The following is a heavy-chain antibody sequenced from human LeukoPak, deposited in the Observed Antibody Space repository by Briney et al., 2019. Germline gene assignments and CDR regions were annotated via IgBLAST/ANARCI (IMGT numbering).Heavy chain of an antibody. CDR2: INHSGST. V-gene: IGHV4-34*01. CDR3: ASTDTAMDKTARYYFDY. J-gene: IGHJ4*02. CDR1: VGSFSGYY. Sequence: PSETLSLTCAVYVGSFSGYYWSWIRQPPGKGLEWIGEINHSGSTNYNPSLKSRVTISVDTSKNQFSLKLSSVTAADTAVYYCASTDTAMDKTARYYFDYWGQGTLVTVSS. D-gene: IGHD5-18*01.